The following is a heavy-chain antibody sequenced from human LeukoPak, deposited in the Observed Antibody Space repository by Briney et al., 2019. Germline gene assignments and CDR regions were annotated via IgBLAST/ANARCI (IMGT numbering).Heavy chain of an antibody. Sequence: NPSETLSLTCTVSGVSISSSFYYWGWIRQPPGKGLEWIAIFRYSGYTYYNPSLKGRVTIFGDTSKNQFSLILTSVTAADTAVYYCARQRESLNWLDPWGQGTLVTVSS. J-gene: IGHJ5*02. CDR3: ARQRESLNWLDP. V-gene: IGHV4-39*01. D-gene: IGHD3-10*01. CDR2: FRYSGYT. CDR1: GVSISSSFYY.